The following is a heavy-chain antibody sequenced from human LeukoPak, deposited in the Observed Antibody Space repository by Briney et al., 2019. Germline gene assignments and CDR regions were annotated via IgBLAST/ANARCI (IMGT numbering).Heavy chain of an antibody. CDR3: AKDGGSY. CDR1: GFTFSSYS. CDR2: ISYDGSNK. J-gene: IGHJ4*02. V-gene: IGHV3-30*18. Sequence: GRSLRLSCAASGFTFSSYSMHWVRQAPGKGLEWVAVISYDGSNKYYADSVKGRFTISRDNPKNTLYLQMNSLRAEDTAVYYCAKDGGSYWGQGTLVTVSS. D-gene: IGHD3-10*01.